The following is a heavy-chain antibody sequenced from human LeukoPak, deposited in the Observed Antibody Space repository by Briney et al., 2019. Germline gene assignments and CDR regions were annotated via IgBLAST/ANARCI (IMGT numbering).Heavy chain of an antibody. CDR1: GFTFSDYA. D-gene: IGHD3-22*01. CDR3: SRFYSSGWASGAFDI. Sequence: GGSLRLSCTTSGFTFSDYAVRWVRQAPGKGLEWIGFIRNKANGGTTEYAASVKGRFTISRDDSKTIAHLQMISLKTEDTAVYYCSRFYSSGWASGAFDIWGQGTMVTVSS. V-gene: IGHV3-49*04. CDR2: IRNKANGGTT. J-gene: IGHJ3*02.